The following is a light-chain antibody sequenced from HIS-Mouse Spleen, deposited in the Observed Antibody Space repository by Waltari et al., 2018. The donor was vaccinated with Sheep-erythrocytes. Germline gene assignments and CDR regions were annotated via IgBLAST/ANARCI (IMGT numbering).Light chain of an antibody. CDR2: AAS. CDR3: QQYYSYPPT. V-gene: IGKV1-8*01. Sequence: IVMTQSPSSFSASTGDRVTITCRASQGISSYLAWYQQKPGKAPKLLIYAASTLQSGVPSRFSGSGSGTDFTLTISCLQSEDFATYYCQQYYSYPPTFGQGTKVEIK. J-gene: IGKJ1*01. CDR1: QGISSY.